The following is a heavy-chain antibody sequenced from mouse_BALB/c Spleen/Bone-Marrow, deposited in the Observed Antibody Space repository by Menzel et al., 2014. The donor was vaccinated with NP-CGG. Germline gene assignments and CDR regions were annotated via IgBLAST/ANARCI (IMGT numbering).Heavy chain of an antibody. CDR2: INPSNGGT. Sequence: QVQLQQPGAELVKPGSSVKLSCKASGYTFTSYYMYWVKQRPGQGLEWIGEINPSNGGTNFNEKFKSKATLTVDKSSSTAYMQLSSLTSEDSAVYYCTREGDSPFAYWGQGTLVTVSA. J-gene: IGHJ3*01. CDR1: GYTFTSYY. D-gene: IGHD2-13*01. CDR3: TREGDSPFAY. V-gene: IGHV1S81*02.